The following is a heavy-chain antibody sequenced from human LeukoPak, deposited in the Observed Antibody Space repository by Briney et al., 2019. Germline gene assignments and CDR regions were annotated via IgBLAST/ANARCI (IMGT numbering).Heavy chain of an antibody. V-gene: IGHV4-59*01. CDR1: GGSITSYY. CDR3: ARQGCDSGWSYFDS. J-gene: IGHJ4*02. Sequence: SETLSLTCIVSGGSITSYYWTWIRQPPGKGLEWIGNIYYSGSTNNNPSLKSRVTMPVDTSKNQFSLKLTSVTAADTAVYYCARQGCDSGWSYFDSWGQGTLVTVSS. CDR2: IYYSGST. D-gene: IGHD6-19*01.